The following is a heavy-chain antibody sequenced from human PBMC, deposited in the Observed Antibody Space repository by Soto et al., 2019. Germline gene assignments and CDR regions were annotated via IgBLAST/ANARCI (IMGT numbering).Heavy chain of an antibody. CDR3: GRDRGSDVAPALDY. J-gene: IGHJ4*02. CDR1: GFKVANFP. V-gene: IGHV3-48*04. D-gene: IGHD1-26*01. Sequence: SWGSLRLSCAASGFKVANFPLSWLRSAPGKGLEWVSYISSMSDIMYYADSLKGRFAISRDNAKNSLFLQMNSLRPEDKTVYYRGRDRGSDVAPALDYWGLGTLVTVS. CDR2: ISSMSDIM.